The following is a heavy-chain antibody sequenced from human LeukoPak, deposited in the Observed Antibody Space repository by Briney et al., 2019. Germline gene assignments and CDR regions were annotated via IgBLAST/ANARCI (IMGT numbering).Heavy chain of an antibody. J-gene: IGHJ4*02. CDR3: AARKTYYYDSSGYFY. CDR1: GGTFSSYA. D-gene: IGHD3-22*01. V-gene: IGHV1-24*01. Sequence: ASVKVSCKASGGTFSSYAISWVRQAPGKGLEWMGGFDPEDGETIYAQKFQGRVTMTEDTSSDTAYMELSSLRSEDTAVYFCAARKTYYYDSSGYFYWGQGTLVTVSS. CDR2: FDPEDGET.